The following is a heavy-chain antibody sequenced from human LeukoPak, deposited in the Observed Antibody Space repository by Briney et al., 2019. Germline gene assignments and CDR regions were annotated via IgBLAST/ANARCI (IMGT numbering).Heavy chain of an antibody. CDR1: GFTFSDSH. CDR2: ISNSGSSI. CDR3: AKDRGDSIITMIVVVIPYYFGY. Sequence: PGGSLRLSCAVSGFTFSDSHMTWIRQASGKGLEWVSYISNSGSSISYADSVKGRFTTSRDNAKSSLYLQMNSLRAEDTAVYYCAKDRGDSIITMIVVVIPYYFGYWGQGTLVTVSS. V-gene: IGHV3-11*01. D-gene: IGHD3-22*01. J-gene: IGHJ4*02.